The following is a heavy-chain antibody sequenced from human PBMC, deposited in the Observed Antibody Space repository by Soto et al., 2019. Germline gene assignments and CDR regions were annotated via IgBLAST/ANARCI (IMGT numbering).Heavy chain of an antibody. V-gene: IGHV3-30*03. J-gene: IGHJ1*01. CDR1: GFTFSRFG. D-gene: IGHD3-22*01. Sequence: QLQLVESGGGVVQPGRSLRLSCVASGFTFSRFGMHWVRQAPGKGLEWVAVISEDGSKQFYADSVKGRFTIARDDSKNTLFLQMSSLRSDDTAVYYCARDAAKESTGYSWGQGTRVTVSS. CDR2: ISEDGSKQ. CDR3: ARDAAKESTGYS.